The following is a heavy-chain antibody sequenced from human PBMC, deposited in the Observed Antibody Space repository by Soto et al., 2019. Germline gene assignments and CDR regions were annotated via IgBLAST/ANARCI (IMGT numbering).Heavy chain of an antibody. CDR2: INHSGRT. CDR1: GGSFSGYY. J-gene: IGHJ4*02. Sequence: QVQLQQWGAGLLKPSETLSLTCAVYGGSFSGYYWSWIRQPPGKGLEWIGEINHSGRTNYNPSLKSRVTISVDTSKNQFSLKLSAVTAADTAVYYCARGGYGQYYFYYWGQGTLVTVSS. CDR3: ARGGYGQYYFYY. V-gene: IGHV4-34*01. D-gene: IGHD5-18*01.